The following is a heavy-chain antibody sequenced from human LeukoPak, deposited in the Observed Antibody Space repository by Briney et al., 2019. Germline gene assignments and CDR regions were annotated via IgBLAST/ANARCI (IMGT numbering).Heavy chain of an antibody. D-gene: IGHD4-11*01. CDR1: GFTFSSYA. J-gene: IGHJ4*02. CDR3: AKGLTTFDY. Sequence: GGSLRLSCAASGFTFSSYAMSWVRQAPGKGLEWVSTISSSGGTTYYADSVKGRFTISRDNSKNTLSLQMNSLRAEDTAVYYCAKGLTTFDYWGQGTLVTVPS. CDR2: ISSSGGTT. V-gene: IGHV3-23*01.